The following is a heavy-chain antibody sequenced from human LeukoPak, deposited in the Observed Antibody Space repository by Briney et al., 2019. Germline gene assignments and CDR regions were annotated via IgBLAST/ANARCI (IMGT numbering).Heavy chain of an antibody. V-gene: IGHV3-23*01. Sequence: GCALRLSCPASRFTLSRYAMILLHQAPATGLEGVSAICVSRCRTYYPHPPKGRFTISKDHSKRTLHLQMNSLRAKHTAVYYCAKGGTYYDYVWGSYRYTLVDYWGQGTLVTVSS. CDR1: RFTLSRYA. CDR2: ICVSRCRT. CDR3: AKGGTYYDYVWGSYRYTLVDY. D-gene: IGHD3-16*02. J-gene: IGHJ4*02.